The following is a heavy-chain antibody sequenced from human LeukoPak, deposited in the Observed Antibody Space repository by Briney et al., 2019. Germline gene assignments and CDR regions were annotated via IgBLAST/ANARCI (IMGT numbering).Heavy chain of an antibody. CDR2: ISSSSSTI. D-gene: IGHD1-1*01. CDR1: GFTFSSYS. V-gene: IGHV3-48*04. Sequence: PGGSLRLSCAASGFTFSSYSMNWVRQAPGKGLEWVSFISSSSSTIYYADSVKGRFTISRDNAKNSLYLQMNSLRADDTAVYYCASWPGGGYTLIWGQGTRVTVSS. J-gene: IGHJ3*02. CDR3: ASWPGGGYTLI.